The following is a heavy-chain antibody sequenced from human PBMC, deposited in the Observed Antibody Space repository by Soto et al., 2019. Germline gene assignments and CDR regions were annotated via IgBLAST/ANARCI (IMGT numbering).Heavy chain of an antibody. CDR2: IIPIFGTA. CDR3: AGWDTAMAYWYFDL. D-gene: IGHD5-18*01. J-gene: IGHJ2*01. Sequence: QVQLVQSGAEVKKPGSSVKVSCKAYGGTFSSYAISWVRQAPGQGLEWMGGIIPIFGTANYAQKFQGRVTITADKSTSTAYMELSSLRSEDTAVYYCAGWDTAMAYWYFDLWGRGTLVTVSS. V-gene: IGHV1-69*06. CDR1: GGTFSSYA.